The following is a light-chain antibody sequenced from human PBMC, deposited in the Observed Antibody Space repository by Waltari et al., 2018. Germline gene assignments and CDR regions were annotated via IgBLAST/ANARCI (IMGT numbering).Light chain of an antibody. CDR1: SHAIGSSNF. Sequence: QSALTQPASLSGSPGQSITISCTGTSHAIGSSNFVSWYQHHPGKAPKAIIDEGTMRPAGVSNRFSGSKSVNTASLTISGLQPEDEADYYCCSYGGRTNLIFGGGTKLTVL. CDR3: CSYGGRTNLI. CDR2: EGT. V-gene: IGLV2-23*01. J-gene: IGLJ2*01.